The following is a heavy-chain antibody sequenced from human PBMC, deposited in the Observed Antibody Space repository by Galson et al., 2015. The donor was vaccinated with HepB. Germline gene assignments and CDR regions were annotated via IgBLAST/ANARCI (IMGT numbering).Heavy chain of an antibody. CDR3: ARVDGYTGTGFDY. Sequence: SLRLSCAASGFTFSSYSMNWVRQTPGKGLEWVSVIYSGGSTYYADSVKGRFTISRDNSKNTLYLQMNSLRAEDTAVYYCARVDGYTGTGFDYWGQGTLVTVSS. V-gene: IGHV3-53*01. CDR2: IYSGGST. D-gene: IGHD5-24*01. J-gene: IGHJ4*02. CDR1: GFTFSSYS.